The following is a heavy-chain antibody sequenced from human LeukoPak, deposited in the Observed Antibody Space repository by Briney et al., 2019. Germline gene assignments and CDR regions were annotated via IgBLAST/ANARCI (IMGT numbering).Heavy chain of an antibody. CDR3: ASGSGSYRTPYYYMDV. CDR1: GFTISSNY. D-gene: IGHD3-10*01. V-gene: IGHV3-53*01. CDR2: IYSGGST. Sequence: GGSLRLSCAASGFTISSNYMSWVRQAPGKGLEWVSVIYSGGSTYYADSVKGRFTISRDNSKNTLYLQMNSLRAEDTAVYYCASGSGSYRTPYYYMDVWGTGTTVTVSS. J-gene: IGHJ6*03.